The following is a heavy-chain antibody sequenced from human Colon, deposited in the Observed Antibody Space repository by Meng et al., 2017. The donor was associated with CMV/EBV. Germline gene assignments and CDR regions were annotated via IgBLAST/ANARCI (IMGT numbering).Heavy chain of an antibody. D-gene: IGHD2-2*02. J-gene: IGHJ6*02. CDR1: AGTFSSYA. Sequence: SLMVSCNASAGTFSSYAISCVRQAPGQGLEWMGGTIPIFGTANYAQKFQGRVKITTDESTSTAYMELSSLRSEDTAVYYCARPLSLGVVPAAIGGAYYYYGMDVWGQGTTVTVSS. CDR2: TIPIFGTA. V-gene: IGHV1-69*05. CDR3: ARPLSLGVVPAAIGGAYYYYGMDV.